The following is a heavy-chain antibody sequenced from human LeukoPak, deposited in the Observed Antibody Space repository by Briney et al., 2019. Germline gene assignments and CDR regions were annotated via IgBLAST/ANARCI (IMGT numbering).Heavy chain of an antibody. J-gene: IGHJ6*03. V-gene: IGHV3-53*01. CDR2: IYGGGST. D-gene: IGHD5-24*01. Sequence: PGGSLRLSCAASGFTVSRNYMSWVRQAPGKGLEWVSVIYGGGSTSYADSVKGRFIIPRDNSKNTLYLQMNSLRADDTAVYYCARDRSDGNYYMVVWGKGTTVIVSS. CDR1: GFTVSRNY. CDR3: ARDRSDGNYYMVV.